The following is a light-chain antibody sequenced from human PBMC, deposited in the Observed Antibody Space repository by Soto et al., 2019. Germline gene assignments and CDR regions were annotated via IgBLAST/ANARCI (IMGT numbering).Light chain of an antibody. V-gene: IGLV2-14*01. CDR3: SSYTSSSPPFV. J-gene: IGLJ1*01. CDR2: EVS. Sequence: QSALTQPASVSGSPGQSITISCTGTSSDVGDYNYVSWYQQHPGKAPKFLIYEVSNRPSGVSNRFSGSKSGNTASLTISGLQAEDEADYYCSSYTSSSPPFVFGTGTKVTVL. CDR1: SSDVGDYNY.